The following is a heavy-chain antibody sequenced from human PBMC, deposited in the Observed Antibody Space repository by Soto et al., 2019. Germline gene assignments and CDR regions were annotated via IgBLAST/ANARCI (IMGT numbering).Heavy chain of an antibody. Sequence: PGGSLRLSCASSGFTFRNYAMNLVRQAPGKGLEWVSFIHGDGAGTYYADSVKGRFTVSRDNSKNTLYLQMNSLRAEDTAVYYCAKDLDSSSWYFGYWGQGTLVTVS. CDR2: IHGDGAGT. D-gene: IGHD6-13*01. CDR1: GFTFRNYA. V-gene: IGHV3-23*01. CDR3: AKDLDSSSWYFGY. J-gene: IGHJ4*02.